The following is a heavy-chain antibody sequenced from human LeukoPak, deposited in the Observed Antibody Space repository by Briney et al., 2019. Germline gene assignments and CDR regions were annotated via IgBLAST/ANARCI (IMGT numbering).Heavy chain of an antibody. D-gene: IGHD6-19*01. Sequence: PGGSLRLSCAASGFXFNNYALSWVRQAPGKGLAWVSGISGSGDDTFYADSVKGRFTISRDNSKNTLNLQMDSLRAEDTDVYYCARGGYGSGWAFDYWGQETLVTVSS. CDR2: ISGSGDDT. CDR1: GFXFNNYA. J-gene: IGHJ4*02. V-gene: IGHV3-23*01. CDR3: ARGGYGSGWAFDY.